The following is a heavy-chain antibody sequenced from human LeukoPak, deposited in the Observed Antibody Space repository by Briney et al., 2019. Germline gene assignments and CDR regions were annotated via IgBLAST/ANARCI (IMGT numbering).Heavy chain of an antibody. CDR1: GMTFSSFG. D-gene: IGHD4-11*01. CDR2: IWYDGSNK. V-gene: IGHV3-33*01. CDR3: ARDSTVSAGPFDP. Sequence: GGSLRLSCAASGMTFSSFGMHWVRQAPGKGLEWVAFIWYDGSNKYYADSVKGRFTISRDNSKNTLYLQMNSLTAEDTAVYYCARDSTVSAGPFDPWGQGTLVTVSS. J-gene: IGHJ5*02.